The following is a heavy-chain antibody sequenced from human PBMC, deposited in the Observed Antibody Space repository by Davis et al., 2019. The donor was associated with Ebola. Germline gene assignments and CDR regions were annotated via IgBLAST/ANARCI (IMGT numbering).Heavy chain of an antibody. Sequence: GESLKISCAASGFTFSSYSMNWVRQAPGKGLEWVSYISSSSSTIYYADSVKGRFTISRDNAKNSLYLQMNSLRAEDTAVYYCARDPTTSTVTTYYYYYMDVWGKGTTVTVSS. D-gene: IGHD4-17*01. CDR1: GFTFSSYS. CDR2: ISSSSSTI. CDR3: ARDPTTSTVTTYYYYYMDV. V-gene: IGHV3-48*04. J-gene: IGHJ6*03.